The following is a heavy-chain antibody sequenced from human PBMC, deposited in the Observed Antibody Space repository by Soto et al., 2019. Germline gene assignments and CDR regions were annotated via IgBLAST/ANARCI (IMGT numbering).Heavy chain of an antibody. J-gene: IGHJ4*02. V-gene: IGHV3-23*01. CDR2: ISGSGGST. Sequence: PGGSLRLSCAASGFTFSSYAISWGRQAPGKGLEWVSAISGSGGSTYYADSVKGRFTISRDNSKNTLYLQMNSLRAEDTAVYYCAKAYYYDSAFDYWGQGTLVTVSS. CDR1: GFTFSSYA. D-gene: IGHD3-22*01. CDR3: AKAYYYDSAFDY.